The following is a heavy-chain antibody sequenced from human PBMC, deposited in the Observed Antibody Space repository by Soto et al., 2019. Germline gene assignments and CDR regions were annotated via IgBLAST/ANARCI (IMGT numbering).Heavy chain of an antibody. CDR3: ARLVPVVGADY. J-gene: IGHJ4*02. Sequence: ASVKVSCKASGYTFTSYGNSWVRQAPGQGLEWMGWISAYNGNTDCAQKLQGRVTMNTDTSTSTAYMELRSLRSDDTAVYYCARLVPVVGADYWGQGTLVTVSS. CDR1: GYTFTSYG. D-gene: IGHD1-26*01. CDR2: ISAYNGNT. V-gene: IGHV1-18*01.